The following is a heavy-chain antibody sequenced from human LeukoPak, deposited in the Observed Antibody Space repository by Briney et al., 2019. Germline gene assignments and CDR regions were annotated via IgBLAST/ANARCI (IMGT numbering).Heavy chain of an antibody. Sequence: TSETLSLTCAVYGGSFSGYYWSWIRQPPGKGLEWIGEINHSGSTNYNPSLKSRVTISVDTSKNQFSLKLSSVTAADTAVYYCARKKLGGGRAFDHWGQGTLVTVSS. CDR3: ARKKLGGGRAFDH. J-gene: IGHJ4*02. D-gene: IGHD2-15*01. CDR2: INHSGST. CDR1: GGSFSGYY. V-gene: IGHV4-34*01.